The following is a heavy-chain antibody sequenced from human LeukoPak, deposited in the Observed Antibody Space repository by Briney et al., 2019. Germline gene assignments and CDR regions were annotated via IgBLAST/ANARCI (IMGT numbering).Heavy chain of an antibody. V-gene: IGHV3-21*01. Sequence: GGSLTLSCPASGFTFSTYTMNWVRQAAGKGLESVSSITSTSSYIYYQDSVTGRFTMCRDNAKSSLYLQMNSLRAEDTGVYWCARDAGGYNSDDWGQATLVTVSS. CDR2: ITSTSSYI. J-gene: IGHJ4*02. D-gene: IGHD5-24*01. CDR1: GFTFSTYT. CDR3: ARDAGGYNSDD.